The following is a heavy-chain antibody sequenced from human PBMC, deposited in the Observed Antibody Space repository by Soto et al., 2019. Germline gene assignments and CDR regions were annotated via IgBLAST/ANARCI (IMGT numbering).Heavy chain of an antibody. J-gene: IGHJ6*02. CDR3: ARDRVRKGSGRFHYYGMDV. V-gene: IGHV3-53*02. CDR1: GFTVSSNY. Sequence: EVQLVETGGGLIQPGGSLRLSCAASGFTVSSNYMSWVRQAPGKGLEWVSVIYSGGSTYYADSVKGRFTISRDNSKNTLYLQMNILRAEDTAVYYCARDRVRKGSGRFHYYGMDVWGQGTTVTVSS. CDR2: IYSGGST. D-gene: IGHD3-10*01.